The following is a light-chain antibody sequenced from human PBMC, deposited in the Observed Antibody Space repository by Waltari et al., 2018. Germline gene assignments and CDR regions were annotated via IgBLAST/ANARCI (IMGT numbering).Light chain of an antibody. CDR1: QSIRSD. CDR3: QQYSHWPRT. V-gene: IGKV3-15*01. J-gene: IGKJ1*01. Sequence: MTQSPATLSVSPGERATLSCRASQSIRSDLAWYQQKRGQAPRLLIYGASTRATGIPARFSGSGSGTEFALTISSLQSEDFAVYYCQQYSHWPRTFGQGTKV. CDR2: GAS.